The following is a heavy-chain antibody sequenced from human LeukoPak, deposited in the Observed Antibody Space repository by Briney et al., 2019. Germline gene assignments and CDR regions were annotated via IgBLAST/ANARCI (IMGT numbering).Heavy chain of an antibody. CDR1: GFTVSSNY. D-gene: IGHD5-18*01. CDR2: IYSGGST. J-gene: IGHJ4*02. V-gene: IGHV3-53*01. Sequence: GGSLRLSCAASGFTVSSNYMSWVRQAPGRGLEWVSVIYSGGSTYYADSVKGRFTISRDNSKNTLYLQMNSLRAEDTAVYYCATSYSYGPFDYWGQGTLVTVSS. CDR3: ATSYSYGPFDY.